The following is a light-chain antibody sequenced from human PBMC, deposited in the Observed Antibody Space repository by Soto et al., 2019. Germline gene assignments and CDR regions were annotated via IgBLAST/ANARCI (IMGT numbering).Light chain of an antibody. CDR1: QSISSTY. CDR3: QHYDNSLLT. CDR2: GAS. Sequence: EIVLTQSPGTLSFSPGERATLSCRASQSISSTYLAWYQQKPGQAPRLLIFGASTRAAGIPDKFSGSGSGTDFSLTISRLEPEDFAVSYCQHYDNSLLTFGGGTKVDIK. V-gene: IGKV3-20*01. J-gene: IGKJ4*01.